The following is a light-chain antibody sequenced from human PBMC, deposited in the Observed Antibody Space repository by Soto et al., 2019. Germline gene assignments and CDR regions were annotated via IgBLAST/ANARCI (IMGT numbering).Light chain of an antibody. CDR1: QSVATN. Sequence: EIVMTQSPATLSVSPGERATLSCRASQSVATNLACYQQKPGQPPRLLIYGASTRATGIPARFSGSGSGTESTLTISSLQSVDFAVYSCQQYNNWPWTFGQGTKVDI. CDR2: GAS. J-gene: IGKJ1*01. CDR3: QQYNNWPWT. V-gene: IGKV3-15*01.